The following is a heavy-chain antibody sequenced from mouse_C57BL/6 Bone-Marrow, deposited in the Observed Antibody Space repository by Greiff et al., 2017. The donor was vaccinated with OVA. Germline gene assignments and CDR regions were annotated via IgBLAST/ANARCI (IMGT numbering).Heavy chain of an antibody. CDR1: GFNIKNTY. V-gene: IGHV14-3*01. Sequence: VQLQQSVAELVRPGASVKLSCTASGFNIKNTYMHWVKQRPEQGLEWIGRIDPATGNTKYAPKFQGTATITADTSSNTAYLQLSSLTSEDTASYYCAKGIITTVVATPAWFAYWGQGTLVTVSA. D-gene: IGHD1-1*01. J-gene: IGHJ3*01. CDR3: AKGIITTVVATPAWFAY. CDR2: IDPATGNT.